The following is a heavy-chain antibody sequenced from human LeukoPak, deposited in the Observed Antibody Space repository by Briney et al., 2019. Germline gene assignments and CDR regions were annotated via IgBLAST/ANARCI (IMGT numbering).Heavy chain of an antibody. CDR3: ARDGFYCSSTSCPLDC. J-gene: IGHJ4*02. CDR2: IIPILGIA. D-gene: IGHD2-2*01. V-gene: IGHV1-69*04. Sequence: SVKVSCKASGGTFSSYAISWVRQAPGQGLEWMGRIIPILGIANYAQKFQGRVTVTADKSTSTAYMELSSLRSEDTAVYYCARDGFYCSSTSCPLDCWGQGTLVTVSS. CDR1: GGTFSSYA.